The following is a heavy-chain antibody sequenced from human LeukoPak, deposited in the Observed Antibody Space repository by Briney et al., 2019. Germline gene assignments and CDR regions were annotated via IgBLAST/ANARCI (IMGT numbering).Heavy chain of an antibody. CDR3: ARERMYSGSGSTYPYYDY. CDR2: IKPDGSEK. CDR1: GFTFSSYC. J-gene: IGHJ4*02. V-gene: IGHV3-7*01. D-gene: IGHD3-10*01. Sequence: GGSLRLSCAASGFTFSSYCMSWVRQSPGKGLEWVANIKPDGSEKYFMDSVKGRFTISRDNAKNALYLGMNSLRAEDTAEYFCARERMYSGSGSTYPYYDYWGQGTLVTVSS.